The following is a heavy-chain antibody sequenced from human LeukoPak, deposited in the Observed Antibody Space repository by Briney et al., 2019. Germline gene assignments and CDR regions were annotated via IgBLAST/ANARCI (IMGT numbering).Heavy chain of an antibody. Sequence: SETLSLTCTVSGGSISSGDYYWSWIRQPPGTGLEWIGYIYYSGSTYYNPSLKSRVTISVDTSKNQFSLKLSSVTAADTAVYYCARLGSGSWPLYYFDYWGQGTLVTVSS. CDR1: GGSISSGDYY. J-gene: IGHJ4*02. D-gene: IGHD3-10*01. CDR2: IYYSGST. V-gene: IGHV4-30-4*01. CDR3: ARLGSGSWPLYYFDY.